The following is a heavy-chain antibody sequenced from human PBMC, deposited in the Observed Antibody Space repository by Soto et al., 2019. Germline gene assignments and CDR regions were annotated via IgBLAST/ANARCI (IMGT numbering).Heavy chain of an antibody. J-gene: IGHJ3*02. D-gene: IGHD3-10*01. CDR2: IYPDDSDT. Sequence: PEESLKISCKGSGYSFRNYWIAWVRQMPGKGLEWMGIIYPDDSDTKYSPSFQGQVTISADKSISTAYLQWSSLKASDTAMYYCARPYFYGSGKIPDAFDIWGKGTMVTVSS. V-gene: IGHV5-51*01. CDR1: GYSFRNYW. CDR3: ARPYFYGSGKIPDAFDI.